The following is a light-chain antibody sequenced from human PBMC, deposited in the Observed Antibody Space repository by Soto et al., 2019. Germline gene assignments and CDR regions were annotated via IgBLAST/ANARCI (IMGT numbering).Light chain of an antibody. CDR1: QVSSSY. CDR3: QQFYNYPRT. CDR2: AAS. J-gene: IGKJ1*01. V-gene: IGKV1-8*01. Sequence: LRMTTSQIAFSASTGARVSFTCLSSQVSSSYLAWYQQKPGKAPKLLIYAASTWQSGVPSRFSGSGSGTDFTLTISYLQSEDFGIYYCQQFYNYPRTFGQGTKV.